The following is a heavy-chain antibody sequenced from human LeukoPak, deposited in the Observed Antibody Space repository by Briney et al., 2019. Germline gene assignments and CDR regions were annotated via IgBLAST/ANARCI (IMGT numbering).Heavy chain of an antibody. V-gene: IGHV4-39*07. CDR3: ARDLYSSRTNDAFVI. CDR2: IYSSGST. CDR1: GASLSSGSNY. Sequence: SETLSLTCSVSGASLSSGSNYWGWIRQPPGKTLEWIGSIYSSGSTYYNPSLKSRVTISVDTSKNQFSLKLSSVTAADTAVYYCARDLYSSRTNDAFVIWGQGTMVTVSS. D-gene: IGHD6-13*01. J-gene: IGHJ3*02.